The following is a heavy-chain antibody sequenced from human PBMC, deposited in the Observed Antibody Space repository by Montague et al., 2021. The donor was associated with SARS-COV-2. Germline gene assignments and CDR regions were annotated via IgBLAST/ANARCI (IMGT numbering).Heavy chain of an antibody. Sequence: SETLSLTCAVYGGSFSGYYWSWIRQPPGKGLEWIGEINQSGSTNYNPSLKSRVTLSVDTSKTQCSLKLSSLTAADTAVYYCARVAGGYYHDSSAYFDYWGQGTLVTVSS. V-gene: IGHV4-34*01. CDR2: INQSGST. J-gene: IGHJ4*02. CDR1: GGSFSGYY. D-gene: IGHD3-22*01. CDR3: ARVAGGYYHDSSAYFDY.